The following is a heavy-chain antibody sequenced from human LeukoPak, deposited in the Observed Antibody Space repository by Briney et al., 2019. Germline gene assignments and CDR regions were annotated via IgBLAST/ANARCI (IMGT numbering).Heavy chain of an antibody. CDR3: AEGGY. CDR2: IQPDGKKK. V-gene: IGHV3-7*01. J-gene: IGHJ4*02. CDR1: GFSLSNYW. Sequence: GGSLRLSCVASGFSLSNYWMNWFRQAPGKGLEWVASIQPDGKKKYYVDYLRGRFTISRDDARNSLHLQINSLRVEDTALYYCAEGGYWGQGTLVTVSS.